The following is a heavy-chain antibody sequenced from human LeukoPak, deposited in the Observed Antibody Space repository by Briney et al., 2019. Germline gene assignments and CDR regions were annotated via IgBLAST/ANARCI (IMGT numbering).Heavy chain of an antibody. CDR1: GFTFSSYA. Sequence: GGSLRLSCAASGFTFSSYAMSWVRQAPGKGLEWVSAISGSGGGTYYADSVKGRFTISKDNSKNTLYLQMNSLRAEDTAVYYCAKEGLWFGELPMGYLGQGTLVTVSS. D-gene: IGHD3-10*01. CDR3: AKEGLWFGELPMGY. V-gene: IGHV3-23*01. J-gene: IGHJ4*02. CDR2: ISGSGGGT.